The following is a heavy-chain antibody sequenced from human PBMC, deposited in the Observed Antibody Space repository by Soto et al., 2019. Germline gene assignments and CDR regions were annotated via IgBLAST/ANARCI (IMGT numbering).Heavy chain of an antibody. CDR3: ARGPRHYYYYYMDV. CDR2: INAGNGNT. Sequence: GASVKVSCKASGYTLTSYAMHWVRQAPGQRLEWMGWINAGNGNTKYSQKFQGRVTITRDTSASTAYMELSSLRSEDTAVYYCARGPRHYYYYYMDVWGKGTTVTVSS. V-gene: IGHV1-3*01. J-gene: IGHJ6*03. CDR1: GYTLTSYA.